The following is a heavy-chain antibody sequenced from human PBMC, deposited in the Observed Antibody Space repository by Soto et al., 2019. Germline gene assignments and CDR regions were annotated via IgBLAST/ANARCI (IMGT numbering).Heavy chain of an antibody. CDR1: GDSISSSTYY. Sequence: PSETLSLTCTVSGDSISSSTYYWGWIRQPPGKGLEWIGSIYYSGSTYYNPSLESRVTISVDTSKNQFSLKLSSVTATDTAVYYCARGLITGSQYSGGWYYFDSWGQGTQVTVSS. CDR3: ARGLITGSQYSGGWYYFDS. V-gene: IGHV4-39*01. D-gene: IGHD1-26*01. J-gene: IGHJ4*02. CDR2: IYYSGST.